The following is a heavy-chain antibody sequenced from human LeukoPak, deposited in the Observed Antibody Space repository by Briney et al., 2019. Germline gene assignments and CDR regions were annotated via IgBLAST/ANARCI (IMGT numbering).Heavy chain of an antibody. CDR2: IYPGASDT. CDR1: GYTFTRFC. CDR3: ARRNSPSSGYNAFNI. V-gene: IGHV5-51*01. Sequence: GESLKISCKGSGYTFTRFCIAWVRQMPGKGLEWMGIIYPGASDTRYSPSFEGQVTISVDKSITTAYLQWSSLKASDTAMYYCARRNSPSSGYNAFNIWGQGTMVTVSS. J-gene: IGHJ3*02. D-gene: IGHD3-22*01.